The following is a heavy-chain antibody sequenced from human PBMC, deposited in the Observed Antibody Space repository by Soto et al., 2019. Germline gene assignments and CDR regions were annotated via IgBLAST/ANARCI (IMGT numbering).Heavy chain of an antibody. J-gene: IGHJ1*01. Sequence: QVQLVESGGGVVQPGRSLRLSCAASGFTFSSYGMHWVRQAPGKGLEWVAVISYDGSNKYYADSVKGRFTISRDNSKNTLYLQMNSLRAEDTAVYYCAKEKRTAWQRAEYFQHWGQGTLVTVSS. D-gene: IGHD2-2*01. V-gene: IGHV3-30*18. CDR1: GFTFSSYG. CDR2: ISYDGSNK. CDR3: AKEKRTAWQRAEYFQH.